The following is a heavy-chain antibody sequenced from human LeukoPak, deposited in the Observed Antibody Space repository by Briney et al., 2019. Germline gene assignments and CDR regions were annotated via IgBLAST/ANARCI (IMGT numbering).Heavy chain of an antibody. CDR2: IYSSGNT. J-gene: IGHJ5*02. Sequence: SETLSLTCTVSGGSISNYYWSWIRQSAGKGLEWIGRIYSSGNTNYNPSLKSRVTISVDTSKNQFSLKLSSVTAADTAVYYCARRALNWFDPWGQGTLVTVSS. CDR1: GGSISNYY. CDR3: ARRALNWFDP. V-gene: IGHV4-4*07.